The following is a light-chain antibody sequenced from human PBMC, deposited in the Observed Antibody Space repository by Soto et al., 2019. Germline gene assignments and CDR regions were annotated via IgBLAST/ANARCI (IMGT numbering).Light chain of an antibody. CDR1: SSDIGGYNY. CDR3: SSYTSSGTWV. V-gene: IGLV2-14*01. CDR2: EVN. Sequence: LTQPASVSGSPGQSITISCTGTSSDIGGYNYVSWYQQFPGKAPKLMISEVNNRPSGVSSRFSGSRSDNTASLTISGVQAEDEAAYYCSSYTSSGTWVFGGGTKVTVL. J-gene: IGLJ3*02.